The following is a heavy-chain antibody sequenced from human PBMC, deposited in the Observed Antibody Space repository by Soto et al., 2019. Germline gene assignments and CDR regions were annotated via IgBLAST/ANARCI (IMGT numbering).Heavy chain of an antibody. CDR1: GYTFTGYY. J-gene: IGHJ4*02. CDR2: INPNSGGT. V-gene: IGHV1-2*04. CDR3: AREVRGYCSGGSCSHFDY. D-gene: IGHD2-15*01. Sequence: GASVKVSCKASGYTFTGYYMHWVRQAPGQGLEWMGWINPNSGGTNYAQKFQGWVTMTRDTSISTAYMELSRLRSDDTAVYYCAREVRGYCSGGSCSHFDYWGQGTLVTVSS.